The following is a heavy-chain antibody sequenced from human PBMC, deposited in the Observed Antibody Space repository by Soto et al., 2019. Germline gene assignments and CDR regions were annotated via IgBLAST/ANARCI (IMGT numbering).Heavy chain of an antibody. Sequence: QVQLVQSGAEVKKPGSSVKVSCKASGGTFRSYTISWVRQAPGQGREWMGRIMPILGITNYAQKFQGRVTITADKSTSPAYMELSSLISEGTGVYYCARRDRPEMGYCDYWLQGTMVTVSS. CDR3: ARRDRPEMGYCDY. V-gene: IGHV1-69*02. J-gene: IGHJ4*02. CDR2: IMPILGIT. CDR1: GGTFRSYT.